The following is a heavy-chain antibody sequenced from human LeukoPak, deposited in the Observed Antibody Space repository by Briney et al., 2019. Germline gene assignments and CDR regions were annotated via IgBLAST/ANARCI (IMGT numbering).Heavy chain of an antibody. CDR3: AKDSRTTSTQFDP. D-gene: IGHD2-2*01. CDR2: ISSSSSYI. V-gene: IGHV3-21*04. CDR1: GFTFSSYS. Sequence: GGSLRLSCAASGFTFSSYSMNWVRQAPGKGLEWVSSISSSSSYIYYADSVKGRFTISRDNAKNTLYLQMNSLRAEDTAVYYCAKDSRTTSTQFDPWGQGTLVTVSS. J-gene: IGHJ5*02.